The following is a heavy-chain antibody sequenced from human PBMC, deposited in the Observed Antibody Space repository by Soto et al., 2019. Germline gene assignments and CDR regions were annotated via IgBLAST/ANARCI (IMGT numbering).Heavy chain of an antibody. D-gene: IGHD3-3*01. J-gene: IGHJ5*02. CDR3: ASVQKIPIFGRTWFDP. Sequence: QVQLQESGPGLVKPSQTLSLTCTVSGGSISSGGYYWSWIRQHPGKGLEWIGYIYYSGSTYYNPSLKSRVTIGVDTSKNQFSLKLSSVTAADTAVYYCASVQKIPIFGRTWFDPWGQGTLVTVSS. V-gene: IGHV4-31*03. CDR1: GGSISSGGYY. CDR2: IYYSGST.